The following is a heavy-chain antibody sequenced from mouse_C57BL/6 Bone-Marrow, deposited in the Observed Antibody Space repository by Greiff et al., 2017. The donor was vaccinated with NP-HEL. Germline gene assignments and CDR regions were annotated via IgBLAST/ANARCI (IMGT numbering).Heavy chain of an antibody. Sequence: EVQLQQSGPELVKPGASVKISCKASGYTFTDYYMNWVKQSHGKSLEWIGDINPNNGGTSYNQKFKGKATLTVDKSSSTAYMELRSLTSEDSAVYYCARRLPYYFDYWGKGTTLTVSS. CDR3: ARRLPYYFDY. V-gene: IGHV1-26*01. J-gene: IGHJ2*01. CDR1: GYTFTDYY. CDR2: INPNNGGT.